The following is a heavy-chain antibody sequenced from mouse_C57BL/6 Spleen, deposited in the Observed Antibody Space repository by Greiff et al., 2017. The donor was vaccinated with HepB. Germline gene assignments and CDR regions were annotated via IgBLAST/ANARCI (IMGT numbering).Heavy chain of an antibody. D-gene: IGHD1-1*01. CDR1: GFTFSDYY. Sequence: EVQLVESEGGLVQPGSSMKLSCTASGFTFSDYYMAWVRQVPEKGLEWVANINYDGSSTYYLDSLKSRFIISRDNAKNILYLQMSSLKSEDTATYYCARGDSGDYGSSPYWYFDVWGTWTTVTVSS. CDR2: INYDGSST. V-gene: IGHV5-16*01. J-gene: IGHJ1*03. CDR3: ARGDSGDYGSSPYWYFDV.